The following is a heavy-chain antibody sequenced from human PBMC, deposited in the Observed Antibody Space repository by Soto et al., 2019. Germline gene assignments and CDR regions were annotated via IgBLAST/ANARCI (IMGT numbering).Heavy chain of an antibody. D-gene: IGHD2-21*01. CDR3: AKDARYCAS. CDR1: GFTFSSHA. CDR2: IGPSGDTT. Sequence: EVQLLESGGGLVQPGGSLRLSCAASGFTFSSHAMSWVRQAPGKGLEWVSAIGPSGDTTLSADSVKGRFTISRDNSKNTLYLQMNSLRADDTAIYYCAKDARYCASWGQGRVVTVSS. V-gene: IGHV3-23*01. J-gene: IGHJ4*02.